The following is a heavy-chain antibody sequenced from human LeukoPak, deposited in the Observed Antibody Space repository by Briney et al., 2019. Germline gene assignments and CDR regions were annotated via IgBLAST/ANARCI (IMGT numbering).Heavy chain of an antibody. Sequence: PSETLSLTCTVYGGSISSYYWSWTRRPPGRGLEWIEYIYDLGSINYNPSLKGRVTISLDTSKNQFSLKLSSVTAADTAVYYCAGHHPRNTVDFWGQGTLVTVSS. CDR1: GGSISSYY. CDR3: AGHHPRNTVDF. J-gene: IGHJ4*02. CDR2: IYDLGSI. D-gene: IGHD2/OR15-2a*01. V-gene: IGHV4-59*08.